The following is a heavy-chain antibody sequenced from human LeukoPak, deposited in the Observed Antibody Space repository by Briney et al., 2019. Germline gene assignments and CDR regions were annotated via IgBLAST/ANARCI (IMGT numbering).Heavy chain of an antibody. Sequence: PGGSLRLSCAASGFTVSSNYMSWVRQAPGKGLEWVSVIYSGGSTYYADSVKGRFTISRDNSKNTLYLQMNSLRAEDTAVYYCAGPAPYYYDSSGYAFDIWGQGTMVTVSS. J-gene: IGHJ3*02. D-gene: IGHD3-22*01. CDR3: AGPAPYYYDSSGYAFDI. V-gene: IGHV3-66*02. CDR2: IYSGGST. CDR1: GFTVSSNY.